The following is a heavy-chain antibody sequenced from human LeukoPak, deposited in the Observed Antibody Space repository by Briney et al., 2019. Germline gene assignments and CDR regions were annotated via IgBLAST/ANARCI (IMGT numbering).Heavy chain of an antibody. CDR2: IYTSGST. D-gene: IGHD3-9*01. Sequence: SETLSLTCTVSGGSISSYYWSWIRQPAGKGLEWIGRIYTSGSTNYNPSLKSRVAMSVDTSKNQFSLKLSSVTAADTAVYYCARDIRYFDWLLWPGAFDIWGQGTMVTVSS. J-gene: IGHJ3*02. CDR3: ARDIRYFDWLLWPGAFDI. CDR1: GGSISSYY. V-gene: IGHV4-4*07.